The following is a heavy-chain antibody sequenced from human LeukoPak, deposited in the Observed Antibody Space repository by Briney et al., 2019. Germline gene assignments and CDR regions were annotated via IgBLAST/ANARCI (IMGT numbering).Heavy chain of an antibody. Sequence: SETLSLTCTVSGGSISSYYWSWIRQPPGKGLEWIGYIYYSGSTNYNPSLKSRVTISVDTFKNQFSLKLSSVTAADTAVYYCARVGAAARSFDYWGQGTLVTVSS. V-gene: IGHV4-59*01. CDR3: ARVGAAARSFDY. CDR2: IYYSGST. J-gene: IGHJ4*02. CDR1: GGSISSYY. D-gene: IGHD6-13*01.